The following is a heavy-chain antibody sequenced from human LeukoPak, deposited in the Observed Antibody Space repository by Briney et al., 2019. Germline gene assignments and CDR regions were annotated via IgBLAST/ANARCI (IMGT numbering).Heavy chain of an antibody. J-gene: IGHJ4*02. CDR3: AKDIGDYGDYLDF. CDR1: GFTFSDYA. CDR2: ISSSGGSA. D-gene: IGHD4-17*01. Sequence: GGSLRLSCAASGFTFSDYAMTWVRQAPGKGLEWVATISSSGGSAHSADSVKGRFTISRDNSKKTLYLHMNSLRAGDTAVFFCAKDIGDYGDYLDFWGQGTLVIVSS. V-gene: IGHV3-23*01.